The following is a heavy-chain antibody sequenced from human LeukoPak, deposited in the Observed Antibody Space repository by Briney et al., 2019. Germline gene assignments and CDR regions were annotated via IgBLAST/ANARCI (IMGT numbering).Heavy chain of an antibody. Sequence: GGSLRLSCAASGFTFSSYAMSWVRQAPGRGLEWVSAISGSGASTFYADSVKGRLTTSRDNSKTTLYLQMTSLRADDTAVYYCAKDSPLYCSSTSCYYNYWGQGALVTVSS. CDR2: ISGSGAST. CDR3: AKDSPLYCSSTSCYYNY. D-gene: IGHD2-2*01. V-gene: IGHV3-23*01. CDR1: GFTFSSYA. J-gene: IGHJ4*02.